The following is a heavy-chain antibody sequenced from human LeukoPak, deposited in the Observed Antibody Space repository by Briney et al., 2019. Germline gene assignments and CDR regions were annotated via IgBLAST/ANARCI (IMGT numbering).Heavy chain of an antibody. CDR2: INPSGGST. CDR1: GYSFTSYH. CDR3: ATRGGYSSGWAY. V-gene: IGHV1-46*01. Sequence: ASVNVSCTASGYSFTSYHMHWVRQAPGQGLEWMGIINPSGGSTSYAQKFQGRVTMTRDTSTSTVYMELSSLRSEDTAVYYCATRGGYSSGWAYWGQGTLVTVSS. D-gene: IGHD6-19*01. J-gene: IGHJ4*02.